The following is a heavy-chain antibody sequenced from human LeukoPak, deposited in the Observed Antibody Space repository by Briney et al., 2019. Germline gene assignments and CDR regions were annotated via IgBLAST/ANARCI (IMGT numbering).Heavy chain of an antibody. CDR2: IYSGGNT. CDR3: AILGYCSDGNCSKWFDP. Sequence: PGGSLRLSCAASGLTVSSSYMSWVRQAPTKGPEWVSVIYSGGNTYYADSVKGRFTISRDNSKNTLYLQMNSLRAEDTAVYYCAILGYCSDGNCSKWFDPWGQGTLVTVSS. CDR1: GLTVSSSY. J-gene: IGHJ5*02. V-gene: IGHV3-53*05. D-gene: IGHD2-15*01.